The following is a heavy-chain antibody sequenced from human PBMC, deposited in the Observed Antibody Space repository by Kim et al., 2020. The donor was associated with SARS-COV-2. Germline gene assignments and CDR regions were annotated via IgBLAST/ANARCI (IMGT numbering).Heavy chain of an antibody. Sequence: ETLSLTCAVYGGSFSGYYWSWIRQPPGKGLEWIGEINHSGSTNYNPSLKSRVTISVDTSKNQFSLKLSSVTAADTAVYYCAIIANRYSYGSFADYWGQGTLVTVSS. CDR3: AIIANRYSYGSFADY. V-gene: IGHV4-34*01. CDR2: INHSGST. D-gene: IGHD5-18*01. J-gene: IGHJ4*02. CDR1: GGSFSGYY.